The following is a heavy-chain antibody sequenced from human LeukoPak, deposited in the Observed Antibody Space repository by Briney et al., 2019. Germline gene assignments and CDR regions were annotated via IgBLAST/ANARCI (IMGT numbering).Heavy chain of an antibody. CDR2: IYYSGST. D-gene: IGHD2-2*01. CDR1: GGSISSSSYY. Sequence: SETLSLTRTVSGGSISSSSYYWGWIRQPPGKGLEWIGSIYYSGSTYYNPSLKSRVTISVDTSKNQFSLKLSSVTAADTAVYYCARQRLGYCSSTSCSEFDYWGQGTLVTVSS. J-gene: IGHJ4*02. V-gene: IGHV4-39*01. CDR3: ARQRLGYCSSTSCSEFDY.